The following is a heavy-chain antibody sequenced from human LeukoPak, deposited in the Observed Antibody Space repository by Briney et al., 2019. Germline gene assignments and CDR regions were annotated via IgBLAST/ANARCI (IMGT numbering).Heavy chain of an antibody. D-gene: IGHD6-13*01. J-gene: IGHJ5*02. CDR2: INYSGST. CDR3: ARQRVGGSWYGTNWFDP. CDR1: GGSISSSSYY. V-gene: IGHV4-39*01. Sequence: TPSETLSLTCTVSGGSISSSSYYWGWIRQPPGKGLERIGSINYSGSTYYNPSLKSRVTISVDTSKNQFSLKLSSVTAADTAVYYCARQRVGGSWYGTNWFDPWGQGTLVTVSS.